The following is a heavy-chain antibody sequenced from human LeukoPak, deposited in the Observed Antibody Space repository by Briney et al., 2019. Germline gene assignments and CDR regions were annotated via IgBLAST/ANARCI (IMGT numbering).Heavy chain of an antibody. CDR3: ARDMITFGGVIVPFDY. J-gene: IGHJ4*02. CDR1: GFTFSSYA. Sequence: GGSLRLSCAASGFTFSSYAMSWVRQAPGKGLEWVANIKQDGSEKYYVDPVKGRFTISRDNAKNSLYLQMNSLRAEDTAVYYCARDMITFGGVIVPFDYWGQGTLVTVSS. CDR2: IKQDGSEK. V-gene: IGHV3-7*01. D-gene: IGHD3-16*02.